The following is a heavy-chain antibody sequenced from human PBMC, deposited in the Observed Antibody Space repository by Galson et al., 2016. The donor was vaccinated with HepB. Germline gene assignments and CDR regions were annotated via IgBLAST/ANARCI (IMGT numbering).Heavy chain of an antibody. CDR1: GFTFSNYW. Sequence: SLRLSCAASGFTFSNYWMSWVRQTPGKGLEWAANIRQDGGQKSYVDSVKGRFTISRDNAKESLYLQMSSLRVDDTAVYYCAREGSGGFDHWGQGTLVTVSS. CDR2: IRQDGGQK. J-gene: IGHJ4*02. D-gene: IGHD3-16*01. V-gene: IGHV3-7*01. CDR3: AREGSGGFDH.